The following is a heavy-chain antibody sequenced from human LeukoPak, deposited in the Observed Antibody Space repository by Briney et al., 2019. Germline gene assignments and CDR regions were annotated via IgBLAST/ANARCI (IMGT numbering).Heavy chain of an antibody. CDR2: MYYRGST. CDR1: GGSISSSTYY. D-gene: IGHD6-13*01. CDR3: AINSIAAPHDAFDL. J-gene: IGHJ3*01. V-gene: IGHV4-39*01. Sequence: SETLSLTCTVSGGSISSSTYYWGWIRQPPGKGLEWIGSMYYRGSTYYNPSLKSRVTISADTSKNQFSLKVSSVTAADTAVYYCAINSIAAPHDAFDLWGQGTMVTVSS.